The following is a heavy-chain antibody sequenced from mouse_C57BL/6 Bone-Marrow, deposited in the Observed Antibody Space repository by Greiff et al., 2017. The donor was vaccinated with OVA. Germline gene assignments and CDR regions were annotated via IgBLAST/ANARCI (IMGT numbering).Heavy chain of an antibody. CDR2: IDPETGGT. CDR3: TRCYSNDYAMDY. D-gene: IGHD2-5*01. J-gene: IGHJ4*01. V-gene: IGHV1-15*01. Sequence: QVQLQPSGAELVRPGASVTLSCKASGYAFTDYEMQWVKQTPVHGLEWIGAIDPETGGTDYNEKFKGKAILTADKSSSTAYMELRSMTSEDSAVYYGTRCYSNDYAMDYGGRGTSVTVSA. CDR1: GYAFTDYE.